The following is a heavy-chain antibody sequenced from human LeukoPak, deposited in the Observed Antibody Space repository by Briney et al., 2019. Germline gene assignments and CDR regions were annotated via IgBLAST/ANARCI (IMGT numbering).Heavy chain of an antibody. CDR1: GYTFTSYG. CDR2: ISAYNGNT. D-gene: IGHD6-13*01. CDR3: ARDRGEQQPYFNYYMDV. J-gene: IGHJ6*03. V-gene: IGHV1-18*01. Sequence: GASVKVSCKASGYTFTSYGISWVRQAPGQGLEWMGWISAYNGNTNYAQKLQGRVTMTTDTSTSTAYMELSSLRSEDTAVYYCARDRGEQQPYFNYYMDVWGKGTTVTVSS.